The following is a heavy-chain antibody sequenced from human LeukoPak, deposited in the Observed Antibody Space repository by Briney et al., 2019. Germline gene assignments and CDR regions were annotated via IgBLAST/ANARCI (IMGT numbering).Heavy chain of an antibody. CDR3: ARDLSEYSIGDY. Sequence: ASVKVSCKASGGTSSSHVISWVRQAPGQGLEWMGGIIPIFGTANYAQKFQGRVTITADESTSTAYMELSSLRSEDTAVYYCARDLSEYSIGDYWGQGTLVTVSS. CDR2: IIPIFGTA. V-gene: IGHV1-69*01. J-gene: IGHJ4*02. CDR1: GGTSSSHV. D-gene: IGHD2/OR15-2a*01.